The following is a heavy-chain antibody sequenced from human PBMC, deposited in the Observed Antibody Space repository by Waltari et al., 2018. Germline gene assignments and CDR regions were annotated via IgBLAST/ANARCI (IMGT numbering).Heavy chain of an antibody. CDR1: GFPFRSSG. V-gene: IGHV3-30*18. J-gene: IGHJ4*02. CDR3: AKVSGSIRDRRGSPPGDY. D-gene: IGHD3-10*01. CDR2: ISYDGSNK. Sequence: QVHLVESGGGVVQPGMSLRRSCAASGFPFRSSGMHWVRQAPGKGLECVVIISYDGSNKYYADSVKGRFTISRDNSKNTLYLQMSSLRAEDTAVYYCAKVSGSIRDRRGSPPGDYWGQGTLVTVSS.